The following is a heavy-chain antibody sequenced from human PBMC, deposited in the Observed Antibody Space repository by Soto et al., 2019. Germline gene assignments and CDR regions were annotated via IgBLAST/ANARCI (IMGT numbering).Heavy chain of an antibody. CDR1: GGTFSSHA. J-gene: IGHJ4*02. D-gene: IGHD3-10*01. CDR3: AGNFGELLWSNY. Sequence: SVKVSCKASGGTFSSHAISWVRQAPGQGLEWMGGIIPIFGTANYAQKFQGRVTITADESTSTAYMELSSLRSEDTAVYYCAGNFGELLWSNYWGQGTLVTVSS. V-gene: IGHV1-69*13. CDR2: IIPIFGTA.